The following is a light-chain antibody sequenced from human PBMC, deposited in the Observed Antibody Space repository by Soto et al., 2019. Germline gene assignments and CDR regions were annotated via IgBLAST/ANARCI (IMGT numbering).Light chain of an antibody. CDR2: EAS. Sequence: VMSQRTATLSVIRGERVTLSCRASKNIRKNLAWYQQKPGQAPSLLIYEASTRASGVPVRFSGSGAGTEFTLTISSLQSEDFGVYYCHQYNNYRYTFGQGTRLEIK. CDR3: HQYNNYRYT. V-gene: IGKV3-15*01. CDR1: KNIRKN. J-gene: IGKJ5*01.